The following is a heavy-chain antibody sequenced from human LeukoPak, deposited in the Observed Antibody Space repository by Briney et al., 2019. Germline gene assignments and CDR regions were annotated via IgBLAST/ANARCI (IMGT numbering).Heavy chain of an antibody. V-gene: IGHV3-13*01. J-gene: IGHJ2*01. CDR3: AIEIRDGYNPRAHWYFDL. CDR1: GFTFSSYD. Sequence: GGSLRLSCAASGFTFSSYDMHWVRQATGKGLEWVSAIGTAGDAYYPGSVKGRFTISRENAKNSLYLQMNSLRAGDTAVYYCAIEIRDGYNPRAHWYFDLWGRGTLVTVSS. D-gene: IGHD5-24*01. CDR2: IGTAGDA.